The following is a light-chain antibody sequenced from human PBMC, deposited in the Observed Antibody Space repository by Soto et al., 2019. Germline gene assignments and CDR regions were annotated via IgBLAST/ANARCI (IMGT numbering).Light chain of an antibody. V-gene: IGKV3-11*01. CDR2: DAS. CDR1: QNVRFY. CDR3: QHRNNWSST. Sequence: EIVLTQSPATLSLSPGERATLSCRASQNVRFYLAWYQQKPGQTPRLLIYDASKRASGIPPRFSGSGSWTDFTLTISSLETEDFAVYYCQHRNNWSSTFGRGTKVDVK. J-gene: IGKJ1*01.